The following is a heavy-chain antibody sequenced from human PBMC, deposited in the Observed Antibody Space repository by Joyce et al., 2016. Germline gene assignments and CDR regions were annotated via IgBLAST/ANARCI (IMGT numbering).Heavy chain of an antibody. J-gene: IGHJ3*01. CDR1: GYIFTGYY. D-gene: IGHD2-8*01. CDR3: ASQVLMVYASDAFDV. V-gene: IGHV1-2*02. Sequence: QVQLVQSGAEVKKPGASVKVSFKASGYIFTGYYIHWVRQAPGQGLEWMGWIDPNGGGTSYVQKFQGRVSMTRDTSISTAYMELSRLKSDDTAVYYCASQVLMVYASDAFDVWGQGTMVIVSS. CDR2: IDPNGGGT.